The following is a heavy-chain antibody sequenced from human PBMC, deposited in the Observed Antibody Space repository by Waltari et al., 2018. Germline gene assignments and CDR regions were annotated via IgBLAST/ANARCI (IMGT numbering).Heavy chain of an antibody. V-gene: IGHV1-2*02. CDR1: GYTFTGYY. Sequence: QVQLVQSGAEVKKPGASVKVSCKASGYTFTGYYMHWVRQAPGQGLEWMGWINPNSGGTNYAQKCQGRVTMTRDTSISTAYMELSRLRSDDTAVYYCAREAYCSSTSCYYLQWGQGTLVTVSS. CDR2: INPNSGGT. J-gene: IGHJ4*02. CDR3: AREAYCSSTSCYYLQ. D-gene: IGHD2-2*01.